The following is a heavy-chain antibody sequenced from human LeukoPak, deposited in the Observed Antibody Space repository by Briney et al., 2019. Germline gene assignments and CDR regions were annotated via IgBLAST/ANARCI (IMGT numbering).Heavy chain of an antibody. D-gene: IGHD5-18*01. CDR1: GGTFSIYT. Sequence: SVTVSCKASGGTFSIYTISWVRQAPGQGLEWMGSIIPILGIANSAQKFHGRVTITADKSTSTAYMELSSLRSEDTAVYYCAREGGNTAMVKGFDYWGQGTLVTVSS. J-gene: IGHJ4*02. CDR3: AREGGNTAMVKGFDY. CDR2: IIPILGIA. V-gene: IGHV1-69*04.